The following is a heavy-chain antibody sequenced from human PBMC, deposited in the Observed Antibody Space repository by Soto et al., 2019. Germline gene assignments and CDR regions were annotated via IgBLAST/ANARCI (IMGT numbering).Heavy chain of an antibody. V-gene: IGHV3-30*18. Sequence: QVQLVESGGGVVQPGRSLRLSCAASGFTFSSYGMHWVRQAPGKGLEWVAVISYDGSNKYYADSVKGRFTISRDNSKNTLDLQMNSLRAEDTAVYYCAKVEVTTDLGFHYWGQGTLVTVSS. CDR3: AKVEVTTDLGFHY. CDR2: ISYDGSNK. CDR1: GFTFSSYG. J-gene: IGHJ4*02. D-gene: IGHD4-17*01.